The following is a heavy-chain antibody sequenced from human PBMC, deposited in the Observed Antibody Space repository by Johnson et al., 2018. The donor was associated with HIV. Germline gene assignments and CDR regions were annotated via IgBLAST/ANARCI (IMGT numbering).Heavy chain of an antibody. CDR2: ISGSGGST. V-gene: IGHV3-23*04. J-gene: IGHJ3*02. Sequence: VQLVESGGGLVQPGGSLRLSCAASGFTVSSNYMSWVRQAPGKGLEWVSAISGSGGSTYYADSVKGRFTISRDNSKNSLYLQINSLRAEDTALYYCAKDRVSSFYDPDVALDICGQGTMVTVSS. D-gene: IGHD3-3*02. CDR3: AKDRVSSFYDPDVALDI. CDR1: GFTVSSNY.